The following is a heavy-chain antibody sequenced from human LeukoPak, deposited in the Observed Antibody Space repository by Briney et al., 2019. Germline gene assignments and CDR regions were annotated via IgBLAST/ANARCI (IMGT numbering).Heavy chain of an antibody. D-gene: IGHD2-15*01. CDR3: ARDYLAGSGPGEFEP. J-gene: IGHJ5*02. V-gene: IGHV1-18*01. Sequence: ASVKVSCKASGYTFTSYGISWVRQAPGQGLEWMGWISAYNGNTNYAQKLQGRVTMTTDTSTSTAYMELRSLRSDDTAVYYCARDYLAGSGPGEFEPWGQGTLVTVSS. CDR1: GYTFTSYG. CDR2: ISAYNGNT.